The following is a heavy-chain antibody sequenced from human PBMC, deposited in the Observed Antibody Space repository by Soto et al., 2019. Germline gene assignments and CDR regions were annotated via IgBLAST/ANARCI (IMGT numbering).Heavy chain of an antibody. J-gene: IGHJ3*02. Sequence: ASVKVSCKASGGTFSSYAISWVRQAPGQGLEWMGGIIPIFGTANYAQKFQGRVTITADESTSTAYMELSSLRSEDTAVYYCASLYYYDSSGDSNDAFDIWGQGTMVTVSS. D-gene: IGHD3-22*01. V-gene: IGHV1-69*13. CDR3: ASLYYYDSSGDSNDAFDI. CDR1: GGTFSSYA. CDR2: IIPIFGTA.